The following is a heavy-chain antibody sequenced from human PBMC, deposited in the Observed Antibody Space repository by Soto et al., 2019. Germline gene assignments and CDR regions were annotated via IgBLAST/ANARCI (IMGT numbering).Heavy chain of an antibody. CDR2: ISAYNGTT. V-gene: IGHV1-18*01. CDR3: ARESPPADY. Sequence: QVQLVQSGAEVKKPGASVKVSCKASGYTFTIYGISWVRQAPGQGLVWMGWISAYNGTTNYAQKLQGRVTMTTDTTTSSAYLELRSLRSDDTAVYYCARESPPADYWGQGTLVSVSS. CDR1: GYTFTIYG. J-gene: IGHJ4*02.